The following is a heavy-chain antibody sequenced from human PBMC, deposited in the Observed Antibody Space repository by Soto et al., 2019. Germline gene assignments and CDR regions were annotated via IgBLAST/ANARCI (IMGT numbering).Heavy chain of an antibody. CDR3: GKMGIGMFSHEPPFDH. V-gene: IGHV3-23*04. CDR2: ISASGDSS. Sequence: EVQLVESGGGLVKPGGSLRLSCAASGFTFIKAYMNWVRQAPGKGLEWVSAISASGDSSYYADSVKDRFTISRDSPTNTLDQQKIHLRGEDTAVYDCGKMGIGMFSHEPPFDHWGQGTQVSVSS. CDR1: GFTFIKAY. J-gene: IGHJ4*02. D-gene: IGHD2-2*03.